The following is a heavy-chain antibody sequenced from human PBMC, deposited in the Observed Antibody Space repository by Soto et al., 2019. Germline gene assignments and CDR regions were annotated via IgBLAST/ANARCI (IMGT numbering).Heavy chain of an antibody. CDR3: ARDMVRGVSFFDY. CDR1: GGTFSSYT. Sequence: SVKVSCKASGGTFSSYTISWVRQAPGQGPEWMGRIIPILGIANYAQKFQGRVTITADKSTSTAYMELSSLRSEDTAVYYCARDMVRGVSFFDYWGQGTLVTVSS. D-gene: IGHD3-10*01. V-gene: IGHV1-69*04. J-gene: IGHJ4*02. CDR2: IIPILGIA.